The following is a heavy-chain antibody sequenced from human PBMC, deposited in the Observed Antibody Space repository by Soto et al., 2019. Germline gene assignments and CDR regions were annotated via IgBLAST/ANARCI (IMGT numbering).Heavy chain of an antibody. V-gene: IGHV3-53*01. D-gene: IGHD1-1*01. CDR1: GLTVSGKKY. J-gene: IGHJ3*01. CDR3: ASWHEREHAYDV. CDR2: LYDVDGT. Sequence: DVQLVESGGGLIQPGGSLRLSCAAFGLTVSGKKYVAWVRHAPGKGLEWVSALYDVDGTYYADSVKGRFTTSRDSSKTTVYLQMNGLRPDDTGVYYCASWHEREHAYDVWGQGTTVTVSS.